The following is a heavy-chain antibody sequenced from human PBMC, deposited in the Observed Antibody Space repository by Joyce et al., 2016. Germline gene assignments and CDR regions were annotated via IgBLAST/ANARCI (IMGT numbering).Heavy chain of an antibody. V-gene: IGHV4-39*01. CDR1: GGSINGSGYY. J-gene: IGHJ4*02. CDR2: IYNTGST. D-gene: IGHD3-3*01. CDR3: ARLGAFYDFWSGIDY. Sequence: QLQLQESGPGLVKPSETLSLMCTVSGGSINGSGYYWGWIRQPPGMGLEGIGSIYNTGSTYYNSSLKSRVTLSVDTSKNQFSLRLSSVTAADTAVYYCARLGAFYDFWSGIDYWGQGTLVTVSS.